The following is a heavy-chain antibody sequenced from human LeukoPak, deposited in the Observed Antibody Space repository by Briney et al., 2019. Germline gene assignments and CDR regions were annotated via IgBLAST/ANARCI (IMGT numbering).Heavy chain of an antibody. J-gene: IGHJ3*02. Sequence: SETLSLTCTVSGGSISSYYWSWIRQPAGKGLEWIGRIYTSGSTNYNPSLKGRVTMSGDTPKNQFSLKLSSVTAADTAVYYCVRVGGSPLGALDIWGQGTMVTVSS. CDR3: VRVGGSPLGALDI. CDR2: IYTSGST. V-gene: IGHV4-4*07. CDR1: GGSISSYY.